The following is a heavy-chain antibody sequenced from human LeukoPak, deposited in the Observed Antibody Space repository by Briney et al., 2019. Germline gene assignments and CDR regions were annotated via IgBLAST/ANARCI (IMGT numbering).Heavy chain of an antibody. CDR3: AKDLDCSSTSCYPDY. V-gene: IGHV3-23*01. CDR1: GFTFSSYA. Sequence: GGPLRLSCAASGFTFSSYAMSWVRQAPGKGLEWVSAISGSGGSTYYADSVKGRFTISRDNSKNTLYLQMNSLRAEDTDVYYCAKDLDCSSTSCYPDYWGQETLVTVSS. CDR2: ISGSGGST. J-gene: IGHJ4*02. D-gene: IGHD2-2*01.